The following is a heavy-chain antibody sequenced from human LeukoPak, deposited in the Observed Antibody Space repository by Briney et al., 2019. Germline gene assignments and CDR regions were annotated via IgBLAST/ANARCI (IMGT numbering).Heavy chain of an antibody. V-gene: IGHV3-20*04. Sequence: PGGSLRLSCTASGFSFDDYGMSWVRQAPGKGLEWVSGITWNADSTGYVDFVKGRFTASRDNAKNSLYLQMDSLRAEDTALYYCARDHHCSSATCPSDYWGQGTLVTVSS. CDR2: ITWNADST. D-gene: IGHD2-2*01. CDR1: GFSFDDYG. J-gene: IGHJ4*02. CDR3: ARDHHCSSATCPSDY.